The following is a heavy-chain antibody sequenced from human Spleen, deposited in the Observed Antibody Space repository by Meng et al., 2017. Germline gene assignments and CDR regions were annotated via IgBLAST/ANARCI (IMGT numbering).Heavy chain of an antibody. D-gene: IGHD3/OR15-3a*01. CDR1: GYRFTGFS. CDR2: IIPATGGT. CDR3: ARDRLGSGLERGFDS. V-gene: IGHV1-2*06. Sequence: QVQLVQSAIEVKKPGASVRVSCKTSGYRFTGFSIHWVRQVPGLGLEWIGRIIPATGGTRYAQNFQGRVTVTSDTSTSTVHMDLTGLRSDDSATYYCARDRLGSGLERGFDSWGQGTLVTVSS. J-gene: IGHJ4*02.